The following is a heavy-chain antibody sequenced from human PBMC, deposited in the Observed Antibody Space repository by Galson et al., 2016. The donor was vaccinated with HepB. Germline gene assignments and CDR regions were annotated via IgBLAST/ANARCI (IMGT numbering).Heavy chain of an antibody. CDR3: AKGSYSSSWHCYFDY. Sequence: SLRLSCAASGFTFSSYAMSWVRQAPGKGLEWVSAISGSGGSTYYADSVKGRFTISRDNSKNTLFLQMNSLRAEDTAVFYCAKGSYSSSWHCYFDYWGQGTLVTVSS. J-gene: IGHJ4*02. CDR1: GFTFSSYA. V-gene: IGHV3-23*01. D-gene: IGHD6-13*01. CDR2: ISGSGGST.